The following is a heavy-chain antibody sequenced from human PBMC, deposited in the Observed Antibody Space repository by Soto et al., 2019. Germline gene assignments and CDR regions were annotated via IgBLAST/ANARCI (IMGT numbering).Heavy chain of an antibody. CDR2: ISSSSSYI. J-gene: IGHJ3*02. Sequence: EVQLVESGGGLVKPGGSLRLSCAASGFTFSSYSMNWVRQAPGKGLEWVSSISSSSSYIYYADSVKGRFTISRDNGKNSLYLQMNSLRAEDTAVYYCARDTEVYDYVWGSLDAFDIWGQGTMVTVSS. CDR1: GFTFSSYS. V-gene: IGHV3-21*01. CDR3: ARDTEVYDYVWGSLDAFDI. D-gene: IGHD3-16*01.